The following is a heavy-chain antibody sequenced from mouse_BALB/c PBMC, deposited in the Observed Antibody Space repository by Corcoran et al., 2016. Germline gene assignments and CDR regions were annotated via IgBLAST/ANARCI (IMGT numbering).Heavy chain of an antibody. D-gene: IGHD1-1*02. CDR1: GFNIKDTY. J-gene: IGHJ4*01. Sequence: EVQLQQSGAELVKPGATVKLSCTASGFNIKDTYMHWVKQRPEHGLEWIGRIDPANGNTKYDPKFQGKATITADTSSNTAYLQLSSLTSEDTAVYYCARNYGRDYAMDYWGQGTSVTVSS. CDR3: ARNYGRDYAMDY. CDR2: IDPANGNT. V-gene: IGHV14-3*02.